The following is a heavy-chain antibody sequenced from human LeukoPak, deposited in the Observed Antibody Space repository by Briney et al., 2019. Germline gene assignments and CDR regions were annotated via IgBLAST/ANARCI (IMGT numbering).Heavy chain of an antibody. CDR3: ARGGSSWYEYYYYYGMDV. J-gene: IGHJ6*02. CDR2: IYHSGST. Sequence: SGTLSLTCAVSGGSISSSNWWSWVRQPPGKGLEWIGEIYHSGSTNYNPSLKSRVTISVDKSKNQFSLKLSSVTAADTAVYYCARGGSSWYEYYYYYGMDVWGQGTTVTVSS. V-gene: IGHV4-4*02. CDR1: GGSISSSNW. D-gene: IGHD6-13*01.